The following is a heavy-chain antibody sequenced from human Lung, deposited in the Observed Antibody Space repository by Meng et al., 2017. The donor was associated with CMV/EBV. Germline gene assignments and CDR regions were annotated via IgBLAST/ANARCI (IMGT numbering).Heavy chain of an antibody. J-gene: IGHJ6*02. CDR1: GFTFSSYW. CDR3: ARVFDYDFWSGYYTNGMDV. Sequence: GEXXKISCAASGFTFSSYWMHWVRQAPGKGLVWVSRINSDGSSTSYADSVKGRFTISRDNATNTLYLQMNSLRAEDTAVYYCARVFDYDFWSGYYTNGMDVWGQGXTVTVSS. V-gene: IGHV3-74*01. D-gene: IGHD3-3*01. CDR2: INSDGSST.